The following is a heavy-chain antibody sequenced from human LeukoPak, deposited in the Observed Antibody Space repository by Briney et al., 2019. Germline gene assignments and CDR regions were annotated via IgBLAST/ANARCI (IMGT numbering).Heavy chain of an antibody. J-gene: IGHJ4*02. D-gene: IGHD4-17*01. Sequence: GGSLRLSCAASGFNFDDYVMTWVRQAPGKGLEWVSIISSGSSAIFSADALKGRFTISRDDAKNSLYLDMNSLRAEDTAVYYCARGHTAVTRHFDFWGQGTLVTVSS. CDR2: ISSGSSAI. CDR3: ARGHTAVTRHFDF. V-gene: IGHV3-21*01. CDR1: GFNFDDYV.